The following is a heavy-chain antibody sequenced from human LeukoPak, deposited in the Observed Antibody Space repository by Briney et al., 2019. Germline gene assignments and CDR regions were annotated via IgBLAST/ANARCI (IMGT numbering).Heavy chain of an antibody. Sequence: GRSLRLSCAASGFTFSNYAMHWVRQAPGKGLEWVAVISYDGSNKYYADSVKGRFTISRDNSKNTLYLQMNSLRAEDTAVYYCAKSSCGSGYCCFDYWGQGTLVTVFS. CDR2: ISYDGSNK. J-gene: IGHJ4*02. V-gene: IGHV3-30*18. CDR3: AKSSCGSGYCCFDY. CDR1: GFTFSNYA. D-gene: IGHD6-19*01.